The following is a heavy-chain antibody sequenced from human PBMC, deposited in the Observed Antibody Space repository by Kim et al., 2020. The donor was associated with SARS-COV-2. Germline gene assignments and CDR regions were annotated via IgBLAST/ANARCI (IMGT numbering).Heavy chain of an antibody. CDR3: ARRPAGIDS. J-gene: IGHJ4*02. CDR2: GNP. D-gene: IGHD2-21*01. Sequence: GNPKTSPSLKSRATLSVDTSKNQFSLKLRSVTAADTAVYYCARRPAGIDSWGQGTPVTVSS. V-gene: IGHV4-34*04.